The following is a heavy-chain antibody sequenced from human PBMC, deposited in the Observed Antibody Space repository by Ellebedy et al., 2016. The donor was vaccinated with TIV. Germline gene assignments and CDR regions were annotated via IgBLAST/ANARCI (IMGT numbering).Heavy chain of an antibody. J-gene: IGHJ5*02. V-gene: IGHV3-30*02. Sequence: GESLKISCAASGFTFHSYGMHWVRQAPGKGLEWVTFIRYDGSDKYYADSVKGRFTVSRDNSKNTLTLQMHSLRLEDTAVYYCAKVLFAFGEFESPFDPWGQGTLVIVSS. CDR1: GFTFHSYG. D-gene: IGHD3-10*01. CDR2: IRYDGSDK. CDR3: AKVLFAFGEFESPFDP.